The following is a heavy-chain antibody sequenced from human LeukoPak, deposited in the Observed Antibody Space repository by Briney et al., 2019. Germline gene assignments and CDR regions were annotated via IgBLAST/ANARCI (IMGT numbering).Heavy chain of an antibody. V-gene: IGHV4-59*08. CDR1: GGSISSYY. D-gene: IGHD3-22*01. CDR2: IYYSGST. Sequence: SETLSLTCTVSGGSISSYYWSWIRQPPGKGLEWIGYIYYSGSTNYNPSLKSRVTISVDTSKNQFSLKLSSVTAADTAVYYCARHRDYYDSSGCLDYWGQGTLVTVSS. J-gene: IGHJ4*02. CDR3: ARHRDYYDSSGCLDY.